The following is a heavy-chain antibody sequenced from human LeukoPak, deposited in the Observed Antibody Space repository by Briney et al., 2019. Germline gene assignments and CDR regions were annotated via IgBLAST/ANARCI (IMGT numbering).Heavy chain of an antibody. D-gene: IGHD6-13*01. CDR3: ARDQEGIAAPGTR. CDR1: GGTIRSYY. V-gene: IGHV4-59*01. CDR2: IYYSGST. J-gene: IGHJ4*02. Sequence: SETLSLTCTVSGGTIRSYYWSWSRQPPGKGLEWIGYIYYSGSTNYNPSLKSRVTISVDTSKNQFSLKLSSVTAADTAVYYCARDQEGIAAPGTRWGQGTLVTVSS.